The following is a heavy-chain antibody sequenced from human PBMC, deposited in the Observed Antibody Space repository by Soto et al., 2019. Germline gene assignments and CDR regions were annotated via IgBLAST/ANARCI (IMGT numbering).Heavy chain of an antibody. V-gene: IGHV1-69*08. CDR2: IITILGIA. CDR1: GGTFSSYT. J-gene: IGHJ3*02. Sequence: QVQLVQSGAEVKKPGYSVKVSCKASGGTFSSYTISWVRQAPEQGLEWMGRIITILGIANYSQKFQGRVTITADKSTSTVYMELSSLRSEDTAVYYCARERAYDYIWGRYHPHDSFDICGQGTMVTVSS. D-gene: IGHD3-16*01. CDR3: ARERAYDYIWGRYHPHDSFDI.